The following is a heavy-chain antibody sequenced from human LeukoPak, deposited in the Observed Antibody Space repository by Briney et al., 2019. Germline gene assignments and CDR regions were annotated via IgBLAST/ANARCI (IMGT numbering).Heavy chain of an antibody. V-gene: IGHV4-39*01. CDR1: GGSISGSSYF. Sequence: SETLSLTCAVSGGSISGSSYFWGWIRQPPGKGLEWIGSIYYSGNTYYNPSLKGRATISVDTSKNQFSLKLSSVTAADTAVYYCARLKEGIDYWGQGTLVTVSS. J-gene: IGHJ4*02. CDR3: ARLKEGIDY. CDR2: IYYSGNT. D-gene: IGHD3-10*01.